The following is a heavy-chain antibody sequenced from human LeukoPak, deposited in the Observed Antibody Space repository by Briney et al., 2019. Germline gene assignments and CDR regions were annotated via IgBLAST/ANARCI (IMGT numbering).Heavy chain of an antibody. CDR2: IYHSGST. CDR3: ARRGRRGLDY. Sequence: PSETLSLTCAVYGGSFSGYYWSWIRQPPGKGLEWIGSIYHSGSTYYNPSLKSRVTIPVDTSKNQFSLKLSSVTAADTAVYYCARRGRRGLDYWGQGTLVTVSS. V-gene: IGHV4-34*01. J-gene: IGHJ4*02. CDR1: GGSFSGYY.